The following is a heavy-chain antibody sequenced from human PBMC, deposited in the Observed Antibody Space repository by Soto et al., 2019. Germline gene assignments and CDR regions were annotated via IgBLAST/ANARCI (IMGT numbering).Heavy chain of an antibody. CDR2: IIPIFGTA. CDR3: ARDGGASNLGYCSSTSCYGWFDP. J-gene: IGHJ5*02. CDR1: GGTFSSYA. Sequence: QVQLVQSGAEVKKPGSSVKVSCKASGGTFSSYAISWVRQAPGQGLEWMGGIIPIFGTANYAQKFQGRVTITADESTSTAYMELSSLRSEDTAVYYCARDGGASNLGYCSSTSCYGWFDPWGQGTLVTVSS. D-gene: IGHD2-2*01. V-gene: IGHV1-69*01.